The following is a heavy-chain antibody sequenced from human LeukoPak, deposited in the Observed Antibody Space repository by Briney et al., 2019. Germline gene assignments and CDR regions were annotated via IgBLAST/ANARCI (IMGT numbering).Heavy chain of an antibody. CDR2: FDPEDGET. Sequence: ASVKVSCKVSGYTLTELSMHWVRQAPGKGLEWMGGFDPEDGETIYAQKFQGRVTITADKSTSTAYMELSSLRSEDTAVYYCARSEAVTALPTHPFDYWGQGTLVTVSS. J-gene: IGHJ4*02. D-gene: IGHD2-21*02. CDR1: GYTLTELS. CDR3: ARSEAVTALPTHPFDY. V-gene: IGHV1-24*01.